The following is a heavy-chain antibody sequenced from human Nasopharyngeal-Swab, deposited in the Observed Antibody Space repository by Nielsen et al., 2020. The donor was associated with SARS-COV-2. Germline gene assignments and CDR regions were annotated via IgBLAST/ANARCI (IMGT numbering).Heavy chain of an antibody. Sequence: GASLKISCAASGFTFSSYSMNWVRQAPGKGPEWVSSISSSSSYIYYADSVKGRFTISRDNAKNSLYLQMNSLRAKDTAVYYCARARRGVDYYMDVWGKGTTVTVSS. CDR3: ARARRGVDYYMDV. J-gene: IGHJ6*03. CDR1: GFTFSSYS. V-gene: IGHV3-21*01. CDR2: ISSSSSYI. D-gene: IGHD3-10*01.